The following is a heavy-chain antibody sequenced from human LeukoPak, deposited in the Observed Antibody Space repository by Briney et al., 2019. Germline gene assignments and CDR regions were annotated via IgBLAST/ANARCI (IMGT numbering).Heavy chain of an antibody. Sequence: GGSLRLSCAASGFTVSSNYMNWVRQAPGKGLEWVSIIYTVGTTYYADSVKGRFTISRDNAKNSLYLQMNSLRAEDTAVYYCARGADCSSTSCYEPSWGQGTLFTVSS. V-gene: IGHV3-53*01. D-gene: IGHD2-2*01. J-gene: IGHJ4*02. CDR2: IYTVGTT. CDR3: ARGADCSSTSCYEPS. CDR1: GFTVSSNY.